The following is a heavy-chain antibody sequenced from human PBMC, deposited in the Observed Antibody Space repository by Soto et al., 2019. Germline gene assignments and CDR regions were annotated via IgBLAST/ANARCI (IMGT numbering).Heavy chain of an antibody. J-gene: IGHJ4*02. CDR2: INSDGSST. CDR1: GFTFSNYW. Sequence: SLRLSCAASGFTFSNYWMHWVRQAPGKGLVWVSRINSDGSSTSYADSVKGRFTISRDNAKNTVFLQMNSLRAEDTAVYYCASVLRYFDWLDYWGQGTLVTVSS. V-gene: IGHV3-74*01. D-gene: IGHD3-9*01. CDR3: ASVLRYFDWLDY.